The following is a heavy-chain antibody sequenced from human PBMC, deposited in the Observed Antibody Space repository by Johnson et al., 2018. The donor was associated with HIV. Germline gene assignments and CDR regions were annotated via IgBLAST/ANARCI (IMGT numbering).Heavy chain of an antibody. V-gene: IGHV3-20*04. CDR3: AKGSTDYSGSYPRDAFDI. Sequence: VQLVESGGGLVKPGGSLRLSCAASGFSFDDYGMSWVRQAPGKGLEWVSGISWNGGSTGYADSVKGRFTISRDNAKNSLYLQMNSLRAEDTAVYYCAKGSTDYSGSYPRDAFDIWGQGTMVTVSS. J-gene: IGHJ3*02. CDR2: ISWNGGST. CDR1: GFSFDDYG. D-gene: IGHD1-26*01.